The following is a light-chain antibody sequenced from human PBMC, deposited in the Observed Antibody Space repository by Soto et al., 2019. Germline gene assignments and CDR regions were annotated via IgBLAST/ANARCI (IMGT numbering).Light chain of an antibody. CDR2: DAS. V-gene: IGKV3-11*01. J-gene: IGKJ3*01. CDR1: QSVSRN. Sequence: EIVLTQSPCTLCLSPGERATLSCRASQSVSRNLAWYQQKPGQAPRLLIYDASNRATGIPARFSGSGSVTDFTLTISSLEPEDFAVYYCQQRSNWATFGPGTKVDIK. CDR3: QQRSNWAT.